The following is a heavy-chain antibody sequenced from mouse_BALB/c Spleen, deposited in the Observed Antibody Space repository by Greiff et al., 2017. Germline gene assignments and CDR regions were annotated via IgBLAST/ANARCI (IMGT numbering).Heavy chain of an antibody. CDR1: GFTFSSFG. D-gene: IGHD2-10*01. CDR2: ISSGSSTI. J-gene: IGHJ3*01. CDR3: ARSYYGNSWFAY. V-gene: IGHV5-17*02. Sequence: EVQGVESGGGLVQPGGSRKLSCAASGFTFSSFGMHWVRQAPEKGLEWVAYISSGSSTIYYADTVKGRFTISRDNPKNTLFLQMTSLRSEDTAMYYCARSYYGNSWFAYWGQGTLVTVSA.